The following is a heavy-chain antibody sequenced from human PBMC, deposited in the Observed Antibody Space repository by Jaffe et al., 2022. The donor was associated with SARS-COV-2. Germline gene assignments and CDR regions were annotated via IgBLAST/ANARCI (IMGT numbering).Heavy chain of an antibody. V-gene: IGHV4-61*02. CDR3: AREIHGAPYDYYGLDV. Sequence: QVQLQESGPGLVKPSQTLSLTCTVSGGSISSGTYYWSWIRQPAGKGLEWIGRIYTSGSTNYNPSLKSRVTMSVDTSKNQFSLKLTSVTAADTAVYYCAREIHGAPYDYYGLDVWGQGTTVTVSS. CDR2: IYTSGST. CDR1: GGSISSGTYY. J-gene: IGHJ6*02. D-gene: IGHD3-10*01.